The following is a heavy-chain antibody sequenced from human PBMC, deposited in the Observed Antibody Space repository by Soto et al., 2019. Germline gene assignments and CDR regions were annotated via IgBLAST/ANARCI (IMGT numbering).Heavy chain of an antibody. CDR2: SFYNGRP. CDR3: ARATYCVGGACYPGRKGLDV. CDR1: GGSVNSGDFY. D-gene: IGHD2-21*01. Sequence: PSETLSLTCTVSGGSVNSGDFYWNWVRQAPGEGLEWIGFSFYNGRPNYKSSLRGRFTITVDTSKNLFSLTLNSVTAADSAVYFCARATYCVGGACYPGRKGLDVWGQGTTVTVSS. J-gene: IGHJ6*02. V-gene: IGHV4-61*08.